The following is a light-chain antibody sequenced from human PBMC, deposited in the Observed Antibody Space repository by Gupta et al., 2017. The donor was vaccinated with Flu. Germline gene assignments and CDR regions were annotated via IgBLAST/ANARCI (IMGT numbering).Light chain of an antibody. V-gene: IGLV2-14*01. CDR2: DVN. J-gene: IGLJ3*02. CDR1: SSDVGDYNY. CDR3: SSYTSSSTWV. Sequence: QSALTQPASVSGSPGQSITISCTGTSSDVGDYNYVSWYQQHPDKAPKLMIYDVNNRPSGVSDRFSGSKSGNTASLTISGLQAEDEADYYCSSYTSSSTWVFGGGTKLTVL.